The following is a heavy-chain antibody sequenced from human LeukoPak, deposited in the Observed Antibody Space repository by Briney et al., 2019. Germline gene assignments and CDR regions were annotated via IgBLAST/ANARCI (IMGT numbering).Heavy chain of an antibody. D-gene: IGHD3-9*01. CDR1: GGSISSYY. CDR3: ARETVGYYDILTGYTAAYFDY. J-gene: IGHJ4*02. Sequence: SETLSLTCTVSGGSISSYYWSWIRQPAGKGLEWIGRIYTSGSTNYNPSLKSRVTMSVDTSKNQFSLKLSSVTAADTAVYYCARETVGYYDILTGYTAAYFDYWGQGTLVTVSS. CDR2: IYTSGST. V-gene: IGHV4-4*07.